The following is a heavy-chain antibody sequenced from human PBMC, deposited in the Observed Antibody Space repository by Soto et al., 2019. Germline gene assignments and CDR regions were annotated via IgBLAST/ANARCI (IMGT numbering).Heavy chain of an antibody. CDR1: GFTVSSNY. J-gene: IGHJ6*02. V-gene: IGHV3-53*01. Sequence: GGSLRLSCAASGFTVSSNYMSWVRQAPGKGLEWVSVIYGGGSTYYADSVKGRFTISRDNSKNTLYLQMNSLRAEDTAVYYCARDQGYGDYGYYYYGMDVWGQGTTVTVSS. D-gene: IGHD4-17*01. CDR3: ARDQGYGDYGYYYYGMDV. CDR2: IYGGGST.